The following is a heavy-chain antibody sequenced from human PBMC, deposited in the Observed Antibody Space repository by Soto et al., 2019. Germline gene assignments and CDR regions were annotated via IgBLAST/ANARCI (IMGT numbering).Heavy chain of an antibody. CDR1: GFTFSSYA. J-gene: IGHJ6*02. Sequence: EVQLLESGGGLVQPGGSLRLSCEASGFTFSSYAMSWVRQAPGKGLEWVSAISGSGGSTYYADSVKGRFTISRDNSKNTLYLQMNSLRVEDTAVYYCAKDEAWYSSSSVPYGMDVWGQGTTVTVSS. D-gene: IGHD6-6*01. CDR2: ISGSGGST. V-gene: IGHV3-23*01. CDR3: AKDEAWYSSSSVPYGMDV.